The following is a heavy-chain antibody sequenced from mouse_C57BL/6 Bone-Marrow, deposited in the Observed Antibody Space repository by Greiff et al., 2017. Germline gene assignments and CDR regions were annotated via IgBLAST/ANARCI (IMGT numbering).Heavy chain of an antibody. V-gene: IGHV14-4*01. D-gene: IGHD2-4*01. CDR1: GFNIKDDY. CDR3: TTGYDYDRAWFAY. Sequence: EVHLVESGAELVRPGASVKLSCTASGFNIKDDYMHWVKQRPEQGLEWIGWIDPENGDTEYASKFQGKATITADTSSNTAYLQLSSLTSEDTAVYYCTTGYDYDRAWFAYWGQGTLVTVSA. CDR2: IDPENGDT. J-gene: IGHJ3*01.